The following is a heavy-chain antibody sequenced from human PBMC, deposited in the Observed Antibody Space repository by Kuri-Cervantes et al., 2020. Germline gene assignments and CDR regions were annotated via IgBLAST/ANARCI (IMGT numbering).Heavy chain of an antibody. CDR2: MNPNSGNT. CDR3: ARATTKPQGYYYYYGMDV. J-gene: IGHJ6*02. Sequence: ASVKVSCKASGYTFTSYDINWVRQATGQGLEWMGWMNPNSGNTGYAQKFQGRVTMTRNTSISTAYMELSSLRSEDTAVCYCARATTKPQGYYYYYGMDVWGQGTTVTVSS. V-gene: IGHV1-8*01. CDR1: GYTFTSYD. D-gene: IGHD1-26*01.